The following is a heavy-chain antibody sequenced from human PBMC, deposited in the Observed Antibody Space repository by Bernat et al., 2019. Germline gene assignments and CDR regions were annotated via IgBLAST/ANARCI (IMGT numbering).Heavy chain of an antibody. CDR3: ARDPTNYYYYMDV. Sequence: QVQLVQSGAEVKKPGASVKVSCKASGYTFTSYPMHWVRQAPGQRLEWMGWINAGNGNTKYSQKFQGRVTITREPSASTAYMELSSLRSEDTAVYYCARDPTNYYYYMDVWGTGTTVTVSS. V-gene: IGHV1-3*01. J-gene: IGHJ6*03. CDR2: INAGNGNT. CDR1: GYTFTSYP.